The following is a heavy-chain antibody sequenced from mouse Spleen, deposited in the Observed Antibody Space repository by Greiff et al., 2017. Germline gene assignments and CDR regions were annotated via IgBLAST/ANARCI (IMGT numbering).Heavy chain of an antibody. Sequence: EVKLMESGGGLVQPGGSLRLSCATSGFTFTDYYMSWVRQPPGKALEWLGFIRNKANGYTTEYSASVKGRFTISRDNSQSILYLQMNTLRAEDSATYYCARDITAPYYREVYYAMDYWGQGTSVTVSS. CDR2: IRNKANGYTT. CDR3: ARDITAPYYREVYYAMDY. D-gene: IGHD1-1*02. CDR1: GFTFTDYY. J-gene: IGHJ4*01. V-gene: IGHV7-3*02.